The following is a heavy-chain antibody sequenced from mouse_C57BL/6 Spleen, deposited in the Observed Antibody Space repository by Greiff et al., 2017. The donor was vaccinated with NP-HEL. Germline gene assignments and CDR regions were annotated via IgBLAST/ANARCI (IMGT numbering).Heavy chain of an antibody. CDR1: GYTFTSYW. CDR2: IDPSDSYT. Sequence: QVQLQQPGAELVMPGASVKLSCKASGYTFTSYWMHWVKQRPGQGLEWIGEIDPSDSYTNYNQKFKGKSTLTVDKSSSTAYMQLSSLTSEDSAFYYCARYGSLYDGYPGAMDYWGQGTSVTVSS. CDR3: ARYGSLYDGYPGAMDY. V-gene: IGHV1-69*01. D-gene: IGHD2-3*01. J-gene: IGHJ4*01.